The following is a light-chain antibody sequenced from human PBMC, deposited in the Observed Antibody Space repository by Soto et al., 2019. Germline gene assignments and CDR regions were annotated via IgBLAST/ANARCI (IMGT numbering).Light chain of an antibody. CDR3: QQYCSSPCT. V-gene: IGKV3-20*01. CDR1: QSLSSTY. Sequence: EMVLTQSPGTLSLSPGERASLSCRASQSLSSTYLAWYQQKSGQAPRLLIYSASSRATVIPDRCSGSGSGTDFTLTISILEPEDLAVYYCQQYCSSPCTFGQGTTVEIK. J-gene: IGKJ1*01. CDR2: SAS.